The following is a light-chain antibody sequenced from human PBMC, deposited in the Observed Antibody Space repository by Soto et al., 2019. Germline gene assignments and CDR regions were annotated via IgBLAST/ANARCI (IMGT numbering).Light chain of an antibody. J-gene: IGLJ3*02. V-gene: IGLV2-8*01. CDR1: SSDIGIYDF. CDR3: SAYAGTNDLGV. Sequence: QSALTQPPSASGSPGQSVTISCTGTSSDIGIYDFVSWYQQHPGKAPKLLIYEVSKRPSGVPDRFSGSKSGNTASLTVSDLQIEDAADYYCSAYAGTNDLGVFGGGTKVTVL. CDR2: EVS.